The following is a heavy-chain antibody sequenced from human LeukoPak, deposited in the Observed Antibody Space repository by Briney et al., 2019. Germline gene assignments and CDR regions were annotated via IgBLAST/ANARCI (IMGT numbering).Heavy chain of an antibody. V-gene: IGHV3-74*01. CDR3: ARDRNWKPDY. D-gene: IGHD1-20*01. Sequence: GGSLRLSCAASEFTFSSYWMHWVRQAPAKGLVWVSRINSDGSSTNYADSVKGRFTISRDNAKNTLYLQMNSLRAEDTAVYYCARDRNWKPDYWGQGTLVTVSS. CDR2: INSDGSST. CDR1: EFTFSSYW. J-gene: IGHJ4*02.